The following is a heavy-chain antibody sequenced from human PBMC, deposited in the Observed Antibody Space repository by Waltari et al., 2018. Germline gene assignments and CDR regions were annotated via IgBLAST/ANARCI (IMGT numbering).Heavy chain of an antibody. Sequence: QVQLQESGPGLVKPSEPLSLPCTVSSGSISSYYWNWIRQPPGKGLEWIGYMLNSGNTKSNPSLKSRVTMSIDMSQNQFSLTLNSVSAADTAIYYCARGTYSNGVHFEHWGQGILVSVSS. CDR3: ARGTYSNGVHFEH. D-gene: IGHD5-18*01. V-gene: IGHV4-59*01. CDR1: SGSISSYY. J-gene: IGHJ4*02. CDR2: MLNSGNT.